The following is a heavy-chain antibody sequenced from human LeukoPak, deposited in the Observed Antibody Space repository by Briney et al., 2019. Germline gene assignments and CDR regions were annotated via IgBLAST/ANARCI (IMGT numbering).Heavy chain of an antibody. Sequence: NSSETLSLTCTVSGGSISSGDYYWSWIRQHPGKGLEWIGYIYYSGSTYYNPSLKSRVTISVDTSKNQFSLKLSSVTAADTAVYYCARDHTTSSNWFDPWGQGTLVTVSS. D-gene: IGHD2-2*01. V-gene: IGHV4-31*03. CDR1: GGSISSGDYY. CDR2: IYYSGST. CDR3: ARDHTTSSNWFDP. J-gene: IGHJ5*02.